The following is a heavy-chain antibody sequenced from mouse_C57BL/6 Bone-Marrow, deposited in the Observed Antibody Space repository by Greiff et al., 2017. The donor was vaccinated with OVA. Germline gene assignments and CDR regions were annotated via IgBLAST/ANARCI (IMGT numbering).Heavy chain of an antibody. CDR1: GYTFTSYG. Sequence: QVQLQQSGAELARPGASVKLSCKASGYTFTSYGISWVKQRTGQGLEWIGEIYPRSGNTYYNEKFKGKATLTADKSSSTAYMELRSLTSEDSAVYFCARDGGSHWYFDVWGTGTTVTVSS. J-gene: IGHJ1*03. CDR3: ARDGGSHWYFDV. D-gene: IGHD3-1*01. V-gene: IGHV1-81*01. CDR2: IYPRSGNT.